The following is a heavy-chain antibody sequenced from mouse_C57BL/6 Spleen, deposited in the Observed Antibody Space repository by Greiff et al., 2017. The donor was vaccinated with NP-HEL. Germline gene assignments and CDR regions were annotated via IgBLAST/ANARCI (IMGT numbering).Heavy chain of an antibody. CDR1: GFNIKDYY. D-gene: IGHD3-1*01. CDR3: TTPDSSGAMDY. CDR2: VAPEDGDT. J-gene: IGHJ4*01. Sequence: EVQRVESGAELVRPGASVKLSCTASGFNIKDYYMHWVKQRPEQGLEWIGRVAPEDGDTGYAPKFQGTATMTADTPSNTAYLQLSSLTSEDTAVYYCTTPDSSGAMDYWGQGTSVTVSS. V-gene: IGHV14-1*01.